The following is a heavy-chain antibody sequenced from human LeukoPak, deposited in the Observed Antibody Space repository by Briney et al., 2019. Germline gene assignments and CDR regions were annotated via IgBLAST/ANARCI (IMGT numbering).Heavy chain of an antibody. D-gene: IGHD6-6*01. CDR1: GFTFSSYW. CDR3: ARESSGSSSSFDY. CDR2: IKQDGSEK. Sequence: GGSLRLSCAASGFTFSSYWMSWVRQAPGKGLEWVGNIKQDGSEKYYVDSVKGRFTISRDNAKNSLYLQMNSLRAEDTAVYYCARESSGSSSSFDYWGQGTLVTVSS. J-gene: IGHJ4*02. V-gene: IGHV3-7*01.